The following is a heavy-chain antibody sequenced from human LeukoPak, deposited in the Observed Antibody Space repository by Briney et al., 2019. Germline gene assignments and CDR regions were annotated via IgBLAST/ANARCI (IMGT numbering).Heavy chain of an antibody. CDR2: IYYSGST. D-gene: IGHD3-10*01. CDR3: ARGLITMVRGVISHFDY. V-gene: IGHV4-59*01. CDR1: GGSISSYY. Sequence: PSETLSLTCTVPGGSISSYYWSWIRQPPGKGLEWIGYIYYSGSTNYNPSLKSRVTISVDTSKNQFSLKLSSVTAADTAVYYCARGLITMVRGVISHFDYWGQGTLVTVSS. J-gene: IGHJ4*02.